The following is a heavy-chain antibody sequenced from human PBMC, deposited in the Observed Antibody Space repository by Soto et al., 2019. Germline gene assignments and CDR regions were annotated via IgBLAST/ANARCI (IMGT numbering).Heavy chain of an antibody. CDR1: GYTFTDYA. V-gene: IGHV1-18*01. CDR2: ISAYNGNT. J-gene: IGHJ4*02. D-gene: IGHD1-1*01. CDR3: ARDDARVSTTNTDY. Sequence: QVQLVQSGAEVKKPGASVKVSCKASGYTFTDYAISWVRQAPGQGLEWMGWISAYNGNTNNAQKFQGRVSMTTDTCSSTAYMDLRSLRSDDTAVYFCARDDARVSTTNTDYWGQGTLVTVSS.